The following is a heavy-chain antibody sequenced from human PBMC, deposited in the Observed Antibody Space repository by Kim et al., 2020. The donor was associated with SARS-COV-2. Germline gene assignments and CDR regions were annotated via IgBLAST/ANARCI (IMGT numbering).Heavy chain of an antibody. V-gene: IGHV4-39*01. Sequence: PSLKSRVTIAVDTSKNQFSLKLSSVTAADTAVYYCARLGALRGVPMAIDYWGQGTLVTVSS. D-gene: IGHD3-10*01. J-gene: IGHJ4*02. CDR3: ARLGALRGVPMAIDY.